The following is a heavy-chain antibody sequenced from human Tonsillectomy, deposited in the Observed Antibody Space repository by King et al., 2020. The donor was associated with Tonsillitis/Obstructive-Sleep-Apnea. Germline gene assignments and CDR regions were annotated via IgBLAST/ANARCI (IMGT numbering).Heavy chain of an antibody. V-gene: IGHV3-23*04. Sequence: VQLVESGGGLVQPGGSLRLSCAASGFTFSAYGVSWVRQAPGKGREWGSGVSEGGSGTYYAYSVKGRFTISRDNSKNTVYVQMNSLRAEATAVYHCAKRSGYGDHWGQGNLVTVSS. D-gene: IGHD5-12*01. J-gene: IGHJ4*02. CDR2: VSEGGSGT. CDR3: AKRSGYGDH. CDR1: GFTFSAYG.